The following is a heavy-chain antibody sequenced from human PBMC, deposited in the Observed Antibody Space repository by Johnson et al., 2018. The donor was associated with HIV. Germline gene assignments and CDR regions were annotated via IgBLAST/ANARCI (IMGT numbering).Heavy chain of an antibody. CDR3: TTGLYWNDAFDI. V-gene: IGHV3-20*04. CDR1: GFTFDDYG. J-gene: IGHJ3*02. Sequence: VQLVESGGGVVQPGRSLRLSCAASGFTFDDYGMSWVRQAPGKGLEWVSGINWNGGSTGYADSVKGRFTISRDNAKNSLYLQMNSLKTEDTAVYYCTTGLYWNDAFDIWGQGTMVTVSS. D-gene: IGHD1-1*01. CDR2: INWNGGST.